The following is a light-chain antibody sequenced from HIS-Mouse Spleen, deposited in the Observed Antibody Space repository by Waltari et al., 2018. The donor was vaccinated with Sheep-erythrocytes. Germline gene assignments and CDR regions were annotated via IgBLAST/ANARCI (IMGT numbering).Light chain of an antibody. CDR3: YSTDSSGNHWV. V-gene: IGLV3-10*01. CDR1: ALPKTY. J-gene: IGLJ3*02. CDR2: EDS. Sequence: SYELTQPPSVSVSPGQTARHTCSGDALPKTYAYWYQQKSGQAPVLFIYEDSKRPSGIPERFSGSSSGTMATLTISGAQVEDDADYYCYSTDSSGNHWVFGGGTKLTVL.